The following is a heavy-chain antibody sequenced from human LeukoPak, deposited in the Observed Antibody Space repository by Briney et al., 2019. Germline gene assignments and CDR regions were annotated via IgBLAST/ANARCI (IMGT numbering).Heavy chain of an antibody. CDR3: ATDHTRGVVVVPELAP. J-gene: IGHJ5*02. V-gene: IGHV1-58*01. Sequence: SVKVSCKASGFTFTDTAVQWVRQARGQRLEWIGWLVLGSGNTNSAYKFQDRVTPTRDMSTSTAYMELSSLRSDDTAVYYCATDHTRGVVVVPELAPWGQGTLVTVSS. D-gene: IGHD2-21*01. CDR2: LVLGSGNT. CDR1: GFTFTDTA.